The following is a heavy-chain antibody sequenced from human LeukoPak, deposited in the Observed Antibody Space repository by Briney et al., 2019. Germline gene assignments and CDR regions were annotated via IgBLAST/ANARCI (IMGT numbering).Heavy chain of an antibody. CDR1: GYTFTSYG. D-gene: IGHD3-22*01. Sequence: ASVKVSCKVSGYTFTSYGISWVRQAPGQGLEWMGWISAYNGNTNYAQKLQGRVTITADKSTSTAYMELSSLRSEDTAVYYCARVEPFYDSSGYPLDYWGQGTLVTVSS. J-gene: IGHJ4*02. V-gene: IGHV1-18*01. CDR3: ARVEPFYDSSGYPLDY. CDR2: ISAYNGNT.